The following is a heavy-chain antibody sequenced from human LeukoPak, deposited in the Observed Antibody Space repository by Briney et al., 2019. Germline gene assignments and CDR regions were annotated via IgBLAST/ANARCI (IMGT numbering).Heavy chain of an antibody. CDR2: ISYDGNTK. Sequence: PGESLRLSCAASGFAFSGFGMHWVRQAPGKGLEWVTFISYDGNTKYYVDSVKGRFTISRDNSKNTVYLQMNSLRTEDTAVYYCAKDFSGVWPPADWGQGTLVTVSS. CDR1: GFAFSGFG. CDR3: AKDFSGVWPPAD. D-gene: IGHD6-25*01. V-gene: IGHV3-30*02. J-gene: IGHJ4*02.